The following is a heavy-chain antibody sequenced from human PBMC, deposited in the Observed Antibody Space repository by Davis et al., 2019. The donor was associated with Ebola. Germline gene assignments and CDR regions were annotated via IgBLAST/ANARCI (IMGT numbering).Heavy chain of an antibody. V-gene: IGHV4-30-2*01. Sequence: SETLSLTCAVSGGSISSGGYSWSWIRQPPGKGLEWIGYIYHSGSTYYNPSLKSRVTISVDRSKNQFSLKLSSVTAADTAVYYCARGIGFGGSFDPWGQGTLVTVSS. CDR2: IYHSGST. CDR3: ARGIGFGGSFDP. CDR1: GGSISSGGYS. D-gene: IGHD3-16*01. J-gene: IGHJ5*02.